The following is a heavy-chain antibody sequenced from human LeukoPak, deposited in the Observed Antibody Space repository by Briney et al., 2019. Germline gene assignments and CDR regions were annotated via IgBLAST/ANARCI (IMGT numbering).Heavy chain of an antibody. Sequence: PSGTLSLTCAVSGGSISSGNWWSWVRQPPGKGLEWIGEIYHSGSTNYNPSLQSRVTISVDRSKNQFSLKLTSVTAADTAVYYCARGGREDCGGDCYSYTYFDYWGQGTPVTVSS. CDR2: IYHSGST. V-gene: IGHV4-4*02. CDR1: GGSISSGNW. D-gene: IGHD2-21*02. J-gene: IGHJ4*02. CDR3: ARGGREDCGGDCYSYTYFDY.